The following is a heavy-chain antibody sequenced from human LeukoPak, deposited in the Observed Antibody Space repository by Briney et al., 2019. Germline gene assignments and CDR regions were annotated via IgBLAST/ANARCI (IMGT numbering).Heavy chain of an antibody. V-gene: IGHV3-23*01. D-gene: IGHD4-17*01. CDR3: AKSTTVTMYDY. J-gene: IGHJ4*02. CDR1: GFTFSSYA. CDR2: ISGSGGTT. Sequence: GGSLRLSCAASGFTFSSYAMSWVCQAPGKGLEWVSAISGSGGTTYYADSVKGRFTISRDNSKNTLYLQMNSLRAEDTAVYYCAKSTTVTMYDYWGQGTLVTVSS.